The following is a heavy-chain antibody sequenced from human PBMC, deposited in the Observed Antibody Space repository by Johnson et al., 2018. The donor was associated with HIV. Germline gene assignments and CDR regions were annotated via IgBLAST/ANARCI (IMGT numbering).Heavy chain of an antibody. CDR2: VSYDGRNK. D-gene: IGHD4-23*01. Sequence: MQLVESGGGVVQPGRSLRLSCAASGFTFSSYGMHWVRQAPGKGLEWVAVVSYDGRNKYYADSVKGRFTISRDNSKNTVFLQMDSLRGEDTADYYCARDPGNGGRPFDAFDIWGQGTMVTVSS. CDR3: ARDPGNGGRPFDAFDI. J-gene: IGHJ3*02. V-gene: IGHV3-30*03. CDR1: GFTFSSYG.